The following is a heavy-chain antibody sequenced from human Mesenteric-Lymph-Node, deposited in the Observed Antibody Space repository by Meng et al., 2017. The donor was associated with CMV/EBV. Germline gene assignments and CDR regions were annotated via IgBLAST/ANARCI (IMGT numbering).Heavy chain of an antibody. J-gene: IGHJ4*02. V-gene: IGHV1-2*02. CDR2: IDPNSGDT. D-gene: IGHD3-22*01. CDR3: AKSPLTTAMPSHYYDSSGYHYYFDY. Sequence: HWVRQAPGQGLEWMGWIDPNSGDTNYAQKFQGRVTMTRDTSISTAYMELRWLRSDDTAVCYCAKSPLTTAMPSHYYDSSGYHYYFDYWGQGTLVTVSS.